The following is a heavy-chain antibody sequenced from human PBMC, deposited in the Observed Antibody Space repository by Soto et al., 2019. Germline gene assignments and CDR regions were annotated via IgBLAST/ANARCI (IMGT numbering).Heavy chain of an antibody. CDR3: ARMYSSGSDWFRP. D-gene: IGHD6-19*01. V-gene: IGHV4-30-4*02. CDR2: FYSSGSI. J-gene: IGHJ5*02. CDR1: GYSINAVGYY. Sequence: SDTLSLTCFVSGYSINAVGYYWSWFRHHPGKGLEWIGSFYSSGSIIYNPSLRSRVSISGDTSSNQFSMSLTSVTAADPARYYCARMYSSGSDWFRPCGQGSLVTVSS.